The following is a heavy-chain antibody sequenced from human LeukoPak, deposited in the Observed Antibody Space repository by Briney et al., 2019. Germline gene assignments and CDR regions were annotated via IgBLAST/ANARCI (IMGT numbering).Heavy chain of an antibody. V-gene: IGHV3-74*01. Sequence: GGSLRLSCAASGFTFSSYWMHWVRQAPGKGLVWVSRINSDGSSTTYADSEKGRFTISRDNAKNTLYLQMNSLRAEDTAVYYCARDRNWNFLPEFDPWGQGTLVTVSS. J-gene: IGHJ5*02. CDR1: GFTFSSYW. D-gene: IGHD1-7*01. CDR3: ARDRNWNFLPEFDP. CDR2: INSDGSST.